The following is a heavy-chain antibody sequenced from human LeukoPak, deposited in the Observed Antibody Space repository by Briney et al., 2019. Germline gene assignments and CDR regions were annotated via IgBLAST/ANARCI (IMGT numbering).Heavy chain of an antibody. CDR1: GYTLTELS. D-gene: IGHD2-2*01. V-gene: IGHV1-2*02. J-gene: IGHJ4*02. CDR2: INPNSGGT. CDR3: ARDLGYYQLLRFPDY. Sequence: AASVKVSCKVSGYTLTELSMHWVRQAPGQGLEWMGWINPNSGGTNYAQKFQGRVTMTRDTSISTAYMELSRLRSDDTAVYYCARDLGYYQLLRFPDYWGQGTLVTVSS.